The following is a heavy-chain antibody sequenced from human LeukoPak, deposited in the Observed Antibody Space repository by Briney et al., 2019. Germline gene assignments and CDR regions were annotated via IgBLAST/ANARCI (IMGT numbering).Heavy chain of an antibody. D-gene: IGHD6-19*01. CDR2: INHSGST. CDR1: GGSFSGYY. J-gene: IGHJ3*02. CDR3: AGEGIAVAGTDAFDI. Sequence: PSETLSLTCAVYGGSFSGYYWSWIRQPPGKGLEWIGEINHSGSTNYNPSLKSRVTISVDTSKNQFSLKLSSVTAADTAVYYCAGEGIAVAGTDAFDIWGQGTMVTVSS. V-gene: IGHV4-34*01.